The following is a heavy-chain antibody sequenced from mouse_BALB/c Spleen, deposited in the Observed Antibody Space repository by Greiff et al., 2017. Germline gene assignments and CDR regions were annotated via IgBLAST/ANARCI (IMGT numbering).Heavy chain of an antibody. D-gene: IGHD2-10*01. CDR2: ISSGSSTI. J-gene: IGHJ4*01. CDR1: GFTFSSFG. CDR3: ARPAYYGNPYAMDY. V-gene: IGHV5-17*02. Sequence: EVMLVESGGGLVQPGGSRKLSCAASGFTFSSFGMHWVRQAPEKGLEWVAYISSGSSTIYYADTVKGRFTISRDNPKNTLFLQMTSLRSEDTAMYYCARPAYYGNPYAMDYWGQGTSVTVSS.